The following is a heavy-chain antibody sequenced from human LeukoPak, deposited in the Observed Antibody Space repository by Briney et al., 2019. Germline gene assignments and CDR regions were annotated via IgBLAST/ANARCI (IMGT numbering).Heavy chain of an antibody. D-gene: IGHD3-22*01. CDR3: ARERIGSGYWFDY. Sequence: ASVKVSCKASGYTFTSYGISWVRQAPGQGLEWMGWISAYNGNTNYAQKLQGRVTMTTDTSTSTVYMELRSLRSDDTAVYYCARERIGSGYWFDYWGQGTLVTVSS. V-gene: IGHV1-18*01. CDR2: ISAYNGNT. CDR1: GYTFTSYG. J-gene: IGHJ4*02.